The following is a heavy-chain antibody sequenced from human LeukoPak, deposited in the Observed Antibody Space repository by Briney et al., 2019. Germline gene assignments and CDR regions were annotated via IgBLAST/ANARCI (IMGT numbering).Heavy chain of an antibody. CDR3: ARAGTVTTGNVD. CDR1: GFTFSSYG. V-gene: IGHV3-33*01. CDR2: IWYDGSNK. Sequence: GGSPRLSSAASGFTFSSYGMHWVRQAPGKGLEWVAVIWYDGSNKYYADSVKGRFTISRDNSKNTLYLQMNSLRAEDTAVYYCARAGTVTTGNVDWGQGTLVTVSS. J-gene: IGHJ4*02. D-gene: IGHD4-17*01.